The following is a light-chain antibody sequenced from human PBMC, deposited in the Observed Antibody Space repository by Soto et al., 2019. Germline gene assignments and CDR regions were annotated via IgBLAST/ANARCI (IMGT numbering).Light chain of an antibody. CDR3: QQYGRSPWT. J-gene: IGKJ1*01. V-gene: IGKV3-20*01. CDR2: GAS. Sequence: EIVLTQSPGTLSLSPGERATLSCRATQSVSTNYLAWYQQKPGQAPRLLIYGASSRATGIPDRFSGSGSGTDFTLTFSRLEPEDFAVYYCQQYGRSPWTFGQGTKVEIK. CDR1: QSVSTNY.